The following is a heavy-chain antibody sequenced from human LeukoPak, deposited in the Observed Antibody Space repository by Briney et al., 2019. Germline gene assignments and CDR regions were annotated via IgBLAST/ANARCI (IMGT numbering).Heavy chain of an antibody. CDR1: GGSISSSSYY. Sequence: SETLSLTCAVYGGSISSSSYYWGWIRQPPGRGLEWIGSGYYSGSTYYNPSLKSRVTISVDTSKNQFSLKLSSVTAADTAIYYCARSYYDFWSGYYSYWSDWGQGTLVTVSS. V-gene: IGHV4-39*01. CDR2: GYYSGST. D-gene: IGHD3-3*01. J-gene: IGHJ4*02. CDR3: ARSYYDFWSGYYSYWSD.